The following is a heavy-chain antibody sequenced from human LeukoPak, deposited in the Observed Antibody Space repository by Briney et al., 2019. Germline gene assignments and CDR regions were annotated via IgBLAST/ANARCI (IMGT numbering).Heavy chain of an antibody. CDR2: IYYSGST. Sequence: KPSETLFLTCTVSGGSISSGGYYWSWIRQHPGKGLEWIGYIYYSGSTYYNPSLKSRVTISVDTSKNQFSLKLSSVTAADTAVYYCAREVPITIFGVVVNWFDPWGRGTLVTVSS. D-gene: IGHD3-3*01. J-gene: IGHJ5*02. V-gene: IGHV4-31*03. CDR3: AREVPITIFGVVVNWFDP. CDR1: GGSISSGGYY.